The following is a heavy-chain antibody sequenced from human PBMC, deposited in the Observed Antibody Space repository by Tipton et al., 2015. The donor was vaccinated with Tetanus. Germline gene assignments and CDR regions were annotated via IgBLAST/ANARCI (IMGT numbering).Heavy chain of an antibody. J-gene: IGHJ4*02. V-gene: IGHV4-30-4*01. CDR1: GGSISSGDYY. Sequence: TLSLTCTVSGGSISSGDYYWSWIRQPPGEGLEWIGYIYHSGTTYYNPSLKSRVTISVDTSKNQFSLNLTSVTAADTAVYFCARGPLENEGYFDSWGQGILVAVTA. CDR2: IYHSGTT. CDR3: ARGPLENEGYFDS. D-gene: IGHD1-1*01.